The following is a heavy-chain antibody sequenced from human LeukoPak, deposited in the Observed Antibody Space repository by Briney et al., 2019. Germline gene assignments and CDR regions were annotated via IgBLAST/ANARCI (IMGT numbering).Heavy chain of an antibody. CDR1: GGSISSSSYY. CDR2: IYYSGST. Sequence: SETLSLTCTVSGGSISSSSYYCGWLRQPPGKGLEWIGSIYYSGSTYYNPSLKSRVTISVDTSKNQFSLKLSSVTAADTAVYYCARPGGMYYDILTAHGAFDIWGQGTMVTVSS. D-gene: IGHD3-9*01. J-gene: IGHJ3*02. CDR3: ARPGGMYYDILTAHGAFDI. V-gene: IGHV4-39*01.